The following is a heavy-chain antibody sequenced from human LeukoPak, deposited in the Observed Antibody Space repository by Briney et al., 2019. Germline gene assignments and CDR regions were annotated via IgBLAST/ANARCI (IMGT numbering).Heavy chain of an antibody. CDR1: GFTFNDYY. CDR2: ISDSGRTI. J-gene: IGHJ4*02. V-gene: IGHV3-11*04. CDR3: AKDRGSSSWYYFDY. D-gene: IGHD6-13*01. Sequence: GGSLRLSCAASGFTFNDYYMSWIRQAPGKGLEWVSYISDSGRTIYLADSVKGRFTISRDNAKNSLSLQMNSLRAEDTAVYYCAKDRGSSSWYYFDYWGQGTLVTVSS.